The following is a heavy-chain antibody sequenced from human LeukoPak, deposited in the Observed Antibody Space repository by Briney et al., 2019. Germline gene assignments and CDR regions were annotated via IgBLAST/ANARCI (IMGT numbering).Heavy chain of an antibody. D-gene: IGHD6-6*01. CDR2: MKQDGSVK. J-gene: IGHJ4*02. V-gene: IGHV3-7*03. CDR1: GFTFINYW. CDR3: ARIGYSSSSFDY. Sequence: GGSLRLSCAASGFTFINYWMSWVRQAPGKGLEWVANMKQDGSVKYYVDSMKGRFTISRDNAKNSLYLQMSGLRAEDTAVYFCARIGYSSSSFDYWGQGVLVTVSS.